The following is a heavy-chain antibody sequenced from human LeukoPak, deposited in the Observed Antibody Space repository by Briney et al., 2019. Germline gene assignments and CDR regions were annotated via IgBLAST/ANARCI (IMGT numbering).Heavy chain of an antibody. CDR1: GFTFSSYA. D-gene: IGHD2-2*03. CDR2: ISGSGGGA. J-gene: IGHJ5*02. CDR3: AQHVSEGFGYFA. V-gene: IGHV3-23*01. Sequence: TGGSLRLSCAASGFTFSSYAMGWVRQAPGKGLEWVSGISGSGGGANYADSVKGRFTISRDNSQNTLYLQMNSLRAEDTAGYYCAQHVSEGFGYFAWGQGTLVTVSS.